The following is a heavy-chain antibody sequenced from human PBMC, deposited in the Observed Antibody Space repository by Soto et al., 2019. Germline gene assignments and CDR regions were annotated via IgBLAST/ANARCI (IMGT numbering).Heavy chain of an antibody. CDR1: GFTFSSYA. CDR3: AFNSGYDYVLDY. J-gene: IGHJ4*02. CDR2: ISGSGGST. Sequence: TGGSLRLSCAASGFTFSSYAMSWVRQAPGKGLEWVSAISGSGGSTYYADSVKGRFTISRDNSKNTLYLQMNSLRAEDTAVYYCAFNSGYDYVLDYWGQGTLVTVSS. D-gene: IGHD5-12*01. V-gene: IGHV3-23*01.